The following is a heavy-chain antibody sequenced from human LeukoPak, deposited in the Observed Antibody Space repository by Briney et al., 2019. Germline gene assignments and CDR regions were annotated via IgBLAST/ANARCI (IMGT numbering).Heavy chain of an antibody. Sequence: GGSLRLSCAASGFTFSSYGMHWVRQAPGKGLEWVAVIWYDGSNKYYADSVKGRFTISRDNSKNTLYLQMNSLRAEDTAVYYCARDKIVVVAATDGMDVWGQGTTVTVCS. D-gene: IGHD2-15*01. CDR2: IWYDGSNK. V-gene: IGHV3-33*01. J-gene: IGHJ6*02. CDR3: ARDKIVVVAATDGMDV. CDR1: GFTFSSYG.